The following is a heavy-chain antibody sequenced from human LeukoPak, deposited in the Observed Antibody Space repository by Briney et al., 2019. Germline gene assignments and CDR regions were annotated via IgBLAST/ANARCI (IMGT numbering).Heavy chain of an antibody. CDR3: ARFHDSSGYYNYFDY. V-gene: IGHV1-18*01. J-gene: IGHJ4*02. CDR2: ISAYNGNT. CDR1: GYTFTSYG. Sequence: ASVKVSCKASGYTFTSYGISWVRQAPGQGLEWMGWISAYNGNTNYAQKLQGRVTMTTDTSTSTAYMELRSLRSDDTAVYYCARFHDSSGYYNYFDYWGQGTLVTVSS. D-gene: IGHD3-22*01.